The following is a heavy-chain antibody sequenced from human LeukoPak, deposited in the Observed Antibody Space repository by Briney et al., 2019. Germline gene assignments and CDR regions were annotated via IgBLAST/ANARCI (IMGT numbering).Heavy chain of an antibody. V-gene: IGHV4-59*08. CDR1: GGSISSYY. Sequence: KPSETLSLTCTVSGGSISSYYWSWIRQPPGKGLEWIGYIYYSGSTNYNPSLKSRVTISVDTSKNQFSLKLSSVTAADTAVYYCAKQLMAGARIRDYWGQGTLVTVSS. D-gene: IGHD5-24*01. J-gene: IGHJ4*02. CDR3: AKQLMAGARIRDY. CDR2: IYYSGST.